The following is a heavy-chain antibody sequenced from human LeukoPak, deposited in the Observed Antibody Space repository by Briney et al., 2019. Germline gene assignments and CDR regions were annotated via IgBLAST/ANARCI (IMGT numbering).Heavy chain of an antibody. CDR2: ISDSGDST. Sequence: GGSLRLSWAASGFTFSSYSMTWVRQTPGKGLEWVSGISDSGDSTYYADSVKGRFTISRDNSRNTSYLEMNSLRAEDTAVYYCTKWSGFGNDWGQGTLVTVSS. J-gene: IGHJ4*02. CDR1: GFTFSSYS. D-gene: IGHD3-10*01. CDR3: TKWSGFGND. V-gene: IGHV3-23*01.